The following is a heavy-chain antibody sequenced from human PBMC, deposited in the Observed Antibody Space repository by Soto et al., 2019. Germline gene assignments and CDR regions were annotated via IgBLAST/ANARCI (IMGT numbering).Heavy chain of an antibody. J-gene: IGHJ4*02. V-gene: IGHV3-7*03. Sequence: GGSLRLSCATSGFTFRSYLMTWVRQAPGKGPEWVANIKPDGSEKQYVDSVKGRFTVSRDNAKKSLDLQMNSLRVEDTAVYYCARAEDYDFWSGPPKYFDKWGQGTQVTV. CDR2: IKPDGSEK. D-gene: IGHD3-3*01. CDR1: GFTFRSYL. CDR3: ARAEDYDFWSGPPKYFDK.